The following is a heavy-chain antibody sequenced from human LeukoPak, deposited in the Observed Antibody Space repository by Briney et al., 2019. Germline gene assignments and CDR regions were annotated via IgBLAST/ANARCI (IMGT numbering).Heavy chain of an antibody. D-gene: IGHD6-13*01. V-gene: IGHV1-18*01. CDR3: ARGGVIAAAGTSQ. Sequence: ASVKVSCKASGYTFTSYGISWVRQAPGQGLEWMGWISAYNGNTNYAQKFQGRVTMTRDMSTSTVYMEVSSLRSEDTAVYYCARGGVIAAAGTSQWGQGTLVTVSS. CDR1: GYTFTSYG. J-gene: IGHJ4*02. CDR2: ISAYNGNT.